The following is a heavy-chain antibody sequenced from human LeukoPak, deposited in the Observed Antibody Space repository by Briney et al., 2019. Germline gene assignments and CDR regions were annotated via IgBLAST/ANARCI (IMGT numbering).Heavy chain of an antibody. J-gene: IGHJ3*02. Sequence: PSETLSLTCTVSGGSISSSSYYWGWIRQPPGKGLEWIGSIYYSGSTYYNPSLKSRVTISLDTSKNQFSLKLRSVTAADTAVFYCARRPGIFDIWGQGTMVTVSS. V-gene: IGHV4-39*07. D-gene: IGHD6-13*01. CDR2: IYYSGST. CDR1: GGSISSSSYY. CDR3: ARRPGIFDI.